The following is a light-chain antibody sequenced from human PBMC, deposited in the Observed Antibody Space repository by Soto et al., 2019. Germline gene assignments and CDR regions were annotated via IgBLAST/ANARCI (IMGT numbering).Light chain of an antibody. CDR3: QNYYNAPET. CDR1: QGISSY. V-gene: IGKV1-27*01. CDR2: AAS. J-gene: IGKJ1*01. Sequence: DIQMTQSPSSLSASVGDRVTITCRASQGISSYLAWYQQRPGKVPKVLIYAASTLHSGVPSRFSGSGSGTDFTLTISNVQPEDVATYYCQNYYNAPETFGQGTPVAI.